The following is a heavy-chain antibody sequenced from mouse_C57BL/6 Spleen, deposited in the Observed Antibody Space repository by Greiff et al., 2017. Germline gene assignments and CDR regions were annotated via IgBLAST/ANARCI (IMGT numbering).Heavy chain of an antibody. CDR1: GFTFSSYG. CDR3: ARFYDYDSWYFDV. D-gene: IGHD2-4*01. J-gene: IGHJ1*03. V-gene: IGHV5-6*01. CDR2: ISSGGSYT. Sequence: EVMLVESGGDLVKPGGSLKLSCAASGFTFSSYGMSWVRQTPDKRLEWVATISSGGSYTYYPDSVKGRLTISRDNAKNTLYLQMSSLKSEDTAMYYCARFYDYDSWYFDVWGTGTTVTVSS.